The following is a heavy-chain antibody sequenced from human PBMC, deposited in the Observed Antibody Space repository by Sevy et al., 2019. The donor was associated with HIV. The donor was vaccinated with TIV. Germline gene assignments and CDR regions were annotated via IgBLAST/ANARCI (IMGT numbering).Heavy chain of an antibody. V-gene: IGHV4-39*01. CDR3: ARHCLHYFDNTGYGEAFDI. J-gene: IGHJ3*02. Sequence: SETLSLTCTVSGDSIRSSVHFWAWIRQPPGKGLQWLGSIHHRGDSYYNPSLRRRVTISVDTSKNQVSLNLNPMTPADTAVYFCARHCLHYFDNTGYGEAFDIWGQGSLVTVSS. CDR1: GDSIRSSVHF. D-gene: IGHD3-22*01. CDR2: IHHRGDS.